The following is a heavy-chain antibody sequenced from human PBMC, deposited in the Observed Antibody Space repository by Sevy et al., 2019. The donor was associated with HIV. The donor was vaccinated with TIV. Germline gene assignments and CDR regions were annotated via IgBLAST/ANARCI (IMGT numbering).Heavy chain of an antibody. V-gene: IGHV3-15*07. CDR3: TTEKTEWLPFQAADWYFNL. CDR2: IKGKTEGETT. CDR1: GFTSTNSW. D-gene: IGHD5-12*01. J-gene: IGHJ2*01. Sequence: GGSLRLSCAASGFTSTNSWINWVRQAPGKELEWVGRIKGKTEGETTDYAAPVKGRFTISRDDSKNTVYLQMNSLKTEDSAVYYCTTEKTEWLPFQAADWYFNLWGRGTLVTVSS.